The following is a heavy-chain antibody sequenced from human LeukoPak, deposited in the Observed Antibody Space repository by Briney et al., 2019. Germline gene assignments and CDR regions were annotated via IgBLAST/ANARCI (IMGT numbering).Heavy chain of an antibody. Sequence: GGSLRLSCAASGFTFSSYGMHWVRQAPGKGLEWVAFIWYDGSNKYYADSVKGRFTISRDNSKNTLYLRMNSLRAEDTAVYYCARDVHLTYYYDSSGYWDYWGQGTLVTVSS. V-gene: IGHV3-33*01. CDR2: IWYDGSNK. CDR1: GFTFSSYG. CDR3: ARDVHLTYYYDSSGYWDY. J-gene: IGHJ4*02. D-gene: IGHD3-22*01.